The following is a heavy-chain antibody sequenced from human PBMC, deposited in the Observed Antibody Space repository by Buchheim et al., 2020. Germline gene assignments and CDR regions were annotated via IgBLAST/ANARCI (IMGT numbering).Heavy chain of an antibody. CDR2: IYTSGST. D-gene: IGHD2-2*01. J-gene: IGHJ5*02. Sequence: QVQLQESGPGLVKPSQTLSLTCTVSGGSISSGSYYWSWIRQPAGKGLEWIGRIYTSGSTNYNPSLKSRVTISVDTSKNQLFLKLSSVTAADTAVYYCARAGSTSWFDPWGQGTL. V-gene: IGHV4-61*02. CDR1: GGSISSGSYY. CDR3: ARAGSTSWFDP.